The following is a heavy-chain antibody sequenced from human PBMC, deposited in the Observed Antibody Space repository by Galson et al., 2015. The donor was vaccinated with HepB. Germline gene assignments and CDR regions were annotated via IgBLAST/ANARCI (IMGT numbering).Heavy chain of an antibody. J-gene: IGHJ4*02. CDR2: IYPGDSDT. CDR1: GYSFTSYW. D-gene: IGHD6-19*01. Sequence: QSGAEVKKPGESLKISCKGSGYSFTSYWIGWVRQVPGKGLEWMGIIYPGDSDTRYSPSFQGQVTISADKSISTAYLQWSSLKASDTAMYYCARTGYSSGWYEGDFDYWGQGTLVTVSS. CDR3: ARTGYSSGWYEGDFDY. V-gene: IGHV5-51*01.